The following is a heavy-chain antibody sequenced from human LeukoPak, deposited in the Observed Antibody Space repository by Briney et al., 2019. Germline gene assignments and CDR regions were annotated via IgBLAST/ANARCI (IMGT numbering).Heavy chain of an antibody. CDR3: ARENIVVVTAIGDAFDI. CDR2: ISSGSSTI. Sequence: GGSLRLSCAASGFTFSSYSMNWVRQAPGKGLEWVSYISSGSSTIYYADSVKGRFTISRDNAKNSLCLQMNSLRDEDTAVYYCARENIVVVTAIGDAFDIWGQGTMVTVSS. J-gene: IGHJ3*02. V-gene: IGHV3-48*02. CDR1: GFTFSSYS. D-gene: IGHD2-21*02.